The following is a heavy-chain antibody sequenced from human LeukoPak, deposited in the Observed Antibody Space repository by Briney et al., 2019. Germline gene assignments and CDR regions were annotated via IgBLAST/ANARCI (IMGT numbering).Heavy chain of an antibody. V-gene: IGHV3-74*01. Sequence: GGSLRLSSAASGYTFSSYWMHCVRQAPGKGLLWVSRINSDGSSTSYADSVKGRFTISRDNAQNTLYLQMNSLRAEDTAVYYCARATMVRGVILKFDPWGQGTLVTVSS. CDR1: GYTFSSYW. D-gene: IGHD3-10*01. CDR3: ARATMVRGVILKFDP. CDR2: INSDGSST. J-gene: IGHJ5*02.